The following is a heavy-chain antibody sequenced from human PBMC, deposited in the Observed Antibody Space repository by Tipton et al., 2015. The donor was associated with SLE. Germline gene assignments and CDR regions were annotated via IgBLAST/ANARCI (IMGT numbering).Heavy chain of an antibody. CDR2: IYYSGST. Sequence: TLSLTCTVSGGSISSGSYYWGWIRQPAGKGLEWIGYIYYSGSTHYNPSLKSRVTISVDTSKNQFSLKLSSVAAADTAVYYCASYSSSYFDYWGQGTLVTVSS. J-gene: IGHJ4*02. V-gene: IGHV4-31*03. CDR1: GGSISSGSYY. D-gene: IGHD6-6*01. CDR3: ASYSSSYFDY.